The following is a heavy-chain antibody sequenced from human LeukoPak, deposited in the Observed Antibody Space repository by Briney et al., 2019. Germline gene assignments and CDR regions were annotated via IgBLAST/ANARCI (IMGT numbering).Heavy chain of an antibody. J-gene: IGHJ1*01. CDR3: AAGGSGTYAGLFLQH. V-gene: IGHV1-2*02. CDR2: ISPNSGHS. Sequence: ASVKVSCKASGYTFTDYFMHWVRQTPGHGLEWMGWISPNSGHSNFAQQFQGRVTMTTDPSMRSAYMELSRLRPDDTAVYYCAAGGSGTYAGLFLQHWGRGTVVTVSS. D-gene: IGHD1-26*01. CDR1: GYTFTDYF.